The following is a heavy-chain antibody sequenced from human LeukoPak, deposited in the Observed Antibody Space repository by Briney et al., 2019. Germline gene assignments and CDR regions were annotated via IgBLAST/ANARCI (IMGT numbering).Heavy chain of an antibody. Sequence: SETLSLTCTVSGGSISSSTYYWGWIRQPPGKGLEWIGSIYYSGSTYYNPSLKSRVTISVDTSKNQFSLKLSSVTAADTAVYYCAREIFGGGVDYWGQGILVTVSS. CDR1: GGSISSSTYY. J-gene: IGHJ4*02. V-gene: IGHV4-39*07. D-gene: IGHD3-3*01. CDR3: AREIFGGGVDY. CDR2: IYYSGST.